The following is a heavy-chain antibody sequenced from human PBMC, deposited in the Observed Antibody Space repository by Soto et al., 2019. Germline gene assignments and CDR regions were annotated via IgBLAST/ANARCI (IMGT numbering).Heavy chain of an antibody. D-gene: IGHD2-15*01. CDR2: IIPIFGTA. Sequence: SVKVSCKAPGGTFSSYGISWVRQAPGQGLEWMGGIIPIFGTANYAQKFQGRVTISADESTSTGYMELSSLRSEDTAVYYCARSQGGSSSLDIYYYYYYGMDVWGQGTMVTVS. CDR1: GGTFSSYG. V-gene: IGHV1-69*13. CDR3: ARSQGGSSSLDIYYYYYYGMDV. J-gene: IGHJ6*02.